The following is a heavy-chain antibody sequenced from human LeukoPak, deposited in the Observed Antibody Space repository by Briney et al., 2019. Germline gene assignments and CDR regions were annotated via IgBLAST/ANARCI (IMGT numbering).Heavy chain of an antibody. J-gene: IGHJ4*02. CDR1: GGTFSSYA. CDR3: ARGGDPYSALDC. V-gene: IGHV1-69*04. Sequence: ASVKVSCKASGGTFSSYAISWVRQAPGQGLEWMGRIIPILGIANYAQKFQGRVTMTRDTSTSTVYMELSSLRSEDTAVYYCARGGDPYSALDCWGQGTLATVSS. CDR2: IIPILGIA. D-gene: IGHD6-13*01.